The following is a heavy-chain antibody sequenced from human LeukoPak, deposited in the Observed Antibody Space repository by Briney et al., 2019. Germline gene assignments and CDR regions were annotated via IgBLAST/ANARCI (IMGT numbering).Heavy chain of an antibody. J-gene: IGHJ3*02. V-gene: IGHV3-11*04. Sequence: PGGSLRLSCAASGFTFSDYYMSWIRQAPGKGLEWVSYISGSGTTIYYADSVKGRFTISRDNAKNSLYLQMNSLRAEDTAVYYCAREGGSYSGHDAFDIWGQGTMVTVSS. D-gene: IGHD1-26*01. CDR3: AREGGSYSGHDAFDI. CDR2: ISGSGTTI. CDR1: GFTFSDYY.